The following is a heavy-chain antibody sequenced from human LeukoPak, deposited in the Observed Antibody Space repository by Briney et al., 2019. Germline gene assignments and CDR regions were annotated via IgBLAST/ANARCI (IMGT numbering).Heavy chain of an antibody. V-gene: IGHV3-66*01. Sequence: GSLRLSCAASGFTVSSNYMSWVRQAPGKGLEWVSVIFSGGSTYYADSVKGRFTISRDNSKNTLYLQMNSLRAEDTAVYYCAREMEGRFGELYYWGQGTLVTVSS. CDR1: GFTVSSNY. CDR2: IFSGGST. CDR3: AREMEGRFGELYY. D-gene: IGHD3-10*01. J-gene: IGHJ4*02.